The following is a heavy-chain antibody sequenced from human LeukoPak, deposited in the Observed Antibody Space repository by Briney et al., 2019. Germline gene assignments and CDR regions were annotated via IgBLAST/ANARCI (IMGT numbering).Heavy chain of an antibody. CDR1: GYRFSTYW. CDR3: ARLVGGVAGMGDYFDF. V-gene: IGHV5-51*01. Sequence: GESLKIPCKGSGYRFSTYWIGWVRQVPGKGLEWMGIIYPGDSDTSESPSFQGQVTMSADRSISTAYLQWSSLKASDSAMYYCARLVGGVAGMGDYFDFWGQGTLVTVCS. D-gene: IGHD6-19*01. CDR2: IYPGDSDT. J-gene: IGHJ4*02.